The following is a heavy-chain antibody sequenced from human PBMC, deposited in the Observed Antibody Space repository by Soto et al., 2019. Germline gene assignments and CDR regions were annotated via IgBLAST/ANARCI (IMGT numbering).Heavy chain of an antibody. J-gene: IGHJ6*02. CDR3: EKDGAMFYGMEF. D-gene: IGHD3-10*02. V-gene: IGHV3-30*18. CDR1: VFTFSSYC. CDR2: ISYDGSNK. Sequence: PGGSLRLSCAASVFTFSSYCMHLVRQAPGKGLECVSVISYDGSNKYYADSVKGRFTISRDNSKNTLYLQMNSLRAEDTAVYYCEKDGAMFYGMEFWGQCTTVTVSS.